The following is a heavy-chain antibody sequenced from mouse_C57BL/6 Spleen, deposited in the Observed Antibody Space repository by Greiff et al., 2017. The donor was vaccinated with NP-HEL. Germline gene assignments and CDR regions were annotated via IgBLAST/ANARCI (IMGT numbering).Heavy chain of an antibody. CDR3: ARLYYDYDRRPSFAY. V-gene: IGHV1-54*01. D-gene: IGHD2-4*01. CDR1: GYAFTNYL. J-gene: IGHJ3*01. CDR2: INPGSGGT. Sequence: QVQLQQSGAELVRPGTSVKVSCKASGYAFTNYLIEWVKQRPGQGLEWIGVINPGSGGTNYNEKFKGKATLTADKSSSTAYMQLSSLTSEDSAVYFCARLYYDYDRRPSFAYWGQGTLVTVSA.